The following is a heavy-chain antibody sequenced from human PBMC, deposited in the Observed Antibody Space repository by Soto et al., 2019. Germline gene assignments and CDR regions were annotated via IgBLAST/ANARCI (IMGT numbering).Heavy chain of an antibody. J-gene: IGHJ5*02. V-gene: IGHV4-31*03. Sequence: QVQLQESGPGLVKPSQTLSLTCTVSGGAISSGGYYWSCIRQHPGKGLEWIGYIFYSGTTYYNPSLKSRVTISVDTTKNPFSLKMSAVHAAGTAVYYCERIVGPWGQGTLVTVSS. CDR1: GGAISSGGYY. CDR3: ERIVGP. CDR2: IFYSGTT.